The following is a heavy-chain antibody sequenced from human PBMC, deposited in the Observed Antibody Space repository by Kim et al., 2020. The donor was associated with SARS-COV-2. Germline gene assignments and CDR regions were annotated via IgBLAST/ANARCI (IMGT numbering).Heavy chain of an antibody. J-gene: IGHJ5*02. V-gene: IGHV6-1*01. CDR2: KWYT. CDR3: ARSSPPFDP. Sequence: KWYTDYAVSVKSRITLNPDTSRNQFSLQLSSVTPDDTAVYYCARSSPPFDPWGQGTLVTVAS.